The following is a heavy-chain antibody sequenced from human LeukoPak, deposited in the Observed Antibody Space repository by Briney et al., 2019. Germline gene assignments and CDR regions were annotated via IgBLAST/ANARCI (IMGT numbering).Heavy chain of an antibody. Sequence: NAGGSLRLSCPASGFTFSSYNMNWVRQAPGKGLEWVSSITSSSSSIYYADSVKGRFTISRDNAKNSLYLQMNSLRAEDTAVYYRANTKQFEYWGQGTLVTVSS. V-gene: IGHV3-21*01. D-gene: IGHD1-1*01. CDR1: GFTFSSYN. CDR3: ANTKQFEY. J-gene: IGHJ4*02. CDR2: ITSSSSSI.